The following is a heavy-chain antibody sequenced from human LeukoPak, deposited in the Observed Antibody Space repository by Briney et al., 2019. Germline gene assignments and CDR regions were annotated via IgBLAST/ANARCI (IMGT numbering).Heavy chain of an antibody. Sequence: SETLSLTCTVSGGSISSYYWIWIRQPPGKGLEWIAYIYYSGSTTYNPSLKSRLTISVDTSKNQFSLKLSSVTAADTAVYYCARHYPNHYGDAFDYWGQGTLVTVSS. CDR3: ARHYPNHYGDAFDY. J-gene: IGHJ4*02. D-gene: IGHD4-17*01. CDR2: IYYSGST. CDR1: GGSISSYY. V-gene: IGHV4-59*08.